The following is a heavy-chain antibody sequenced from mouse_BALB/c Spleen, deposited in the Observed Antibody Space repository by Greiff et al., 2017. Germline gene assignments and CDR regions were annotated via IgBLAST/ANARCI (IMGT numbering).Heavy chain of an antibody. V-gene: IGHV7-3*02. CDR1: GFTFTDYY. D-gene: IGHD3-1*01. J-gene: IGHJ2*01. CDR3: ARDMGLLDY. CDR2: IRNKANGYTT. Sequence: EVQGVESGGGLVQPGGSLRLSCATSGFTFTDYYMSWVRQPPGKALEWLGFIRNKANGYTTEYSASVKGRFTISRDNSQSILYLQMNTLRAEDSATYYCARDMGLLDYWGQGTTLTVSS.